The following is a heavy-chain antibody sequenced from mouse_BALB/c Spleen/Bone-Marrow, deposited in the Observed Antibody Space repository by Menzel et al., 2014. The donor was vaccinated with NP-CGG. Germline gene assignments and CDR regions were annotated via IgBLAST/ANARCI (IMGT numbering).Heavy chain of an antibody. Sequence: QVQLQQSGPGLVQPSQSLSITCTVSGFSISNYAVHWVRQSPGKGLERLGVIWSGGNRDYNAAFISRLSISKDNSKSQVFFKMNSLQPNDTAIYYCARNYDFGDYYAMDYWGQGTSVTVSS. CDR1: GFSISNYA. D-gene: IGHD2-4*01. CDR2: IWSGGNR. CDR3: ARNYDFGDYYAMDY. J-gene: IGHJ4*01. V-gene: IGHV2-2*02.